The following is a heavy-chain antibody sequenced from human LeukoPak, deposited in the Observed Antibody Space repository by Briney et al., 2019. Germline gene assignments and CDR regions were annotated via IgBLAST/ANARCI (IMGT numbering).Heavy chain of an antibody. CDR3: ARERGGQAGSYFPS. V-gene: IGHV1-8*01. J-gene: IGHJ4*02. D-gene: IGHD1-26*01. CDR2: MRPNSGKT. Sequence: AASGKVSCKTSGYPFINYDINWVRQASGQGLEWMGWMRPNSGKTGYAQKFQGRITMTRNVSISTAYMELSSLRFDDTAVYFCARERGGQAGSYFPSWGQGALVTVSS. CDR1: GYPFINYD.